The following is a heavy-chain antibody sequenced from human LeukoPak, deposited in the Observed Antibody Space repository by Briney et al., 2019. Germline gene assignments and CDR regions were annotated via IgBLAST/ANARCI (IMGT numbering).Heavy chain of an antibody. J-gene: IGHJ4*02. CDR3: ASRKLGNDY. V-gene: IGHV4-61*02. Sequence: SQTLSLTCTVSGASISSGSYYWSWIRQPAGKGLEWIGRIYTSGSTNYSPSLKTRVTISVDRSKNQFSLKLSSVTAADTAVYYCASRKLGNDYWGQGTLVTVSS. CDR1: GASISSGSYY. CDR2: IYTSGST. D-gene: IGHD7-27*01.